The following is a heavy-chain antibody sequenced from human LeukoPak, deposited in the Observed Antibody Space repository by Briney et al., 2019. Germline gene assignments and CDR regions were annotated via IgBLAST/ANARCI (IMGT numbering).Heavy chain of an antibody. D-gene: IGHD2/OR15-2a*01. CDR3: ARAREYSTLGDWFDP. Sequence: GASVKVSCKASGGTFSSYAISWVRQAPGQGLEWMGGIIPIFGTANYAQKFQGRVTITTDESTSTAYMELSSLRSEDTAVYYCARAREYSTLGDWFDPWGQGTLVTVSS. J-gene: IGHJ5*02. CDR2: IIPIFGTA. CDR1: GGTFSSYA. V-gene: IGHV1-69*05.